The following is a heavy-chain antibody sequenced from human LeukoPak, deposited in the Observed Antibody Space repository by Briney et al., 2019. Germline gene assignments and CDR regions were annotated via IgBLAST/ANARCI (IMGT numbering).Heavy chain of an antibody. V-gene: IGHV4-59*08. CDR2: IYYSGST. J-gene: IGHJ3*02. CDR3: ARLYDAFDI. Sequence: PSETLSLTCTVSGGSISSYYWSWIRQPPGKGLEWIGYIYYSGSTNYNLSLKSRVTISVDTSKNQFSLKLSSVTAADTAVYYCARLYDAFDIWGQGTMVTVSS. CDR1: GGSISSYY.